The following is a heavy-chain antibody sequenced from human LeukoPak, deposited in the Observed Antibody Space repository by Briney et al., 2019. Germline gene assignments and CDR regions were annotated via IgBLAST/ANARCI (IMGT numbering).Heavy chain of an antibody. D-gene: IGHD4-17*01. CDR1: GGSISSYY. CDR2: IYYSGST. Sequence: SETLSLTCTVSGGSISSYYWSWIRQPPGQGLEWIGYIYYSGSTTYNPSLKSRVTISVDTSKNQFSLKLNSVTAAGTAMYYCARGFAYGDTGSFDYWGQGTLVTVSS. V-gene: IGHV4-59*01. J-gene: IGHJ4*02. CDR3: ARGFAYGDTGSFDY.